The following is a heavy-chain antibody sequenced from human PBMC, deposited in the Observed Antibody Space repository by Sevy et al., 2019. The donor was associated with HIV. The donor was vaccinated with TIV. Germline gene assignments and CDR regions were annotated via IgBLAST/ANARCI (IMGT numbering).Heavy chain of an antibody. CDR1: VGSISSSSYY. D-gene: IGHD6-19*01. Sequence: SETLSLTCTVSVGSISSSSYYWGWIRQPPGKGLEWIGSIYSTGSISYNPSLKSRVTLSADTSKNQFSLKVDSVSAADTAVYYCATPRASGWYEGTGGYFDLWGRGALVTVSS. V-gene: IGHV4-39*01. CDR3: ATPRASGWYEGTGGYFDL. CDR2: IYSTGSI. J-gene: IGHJ2*01.